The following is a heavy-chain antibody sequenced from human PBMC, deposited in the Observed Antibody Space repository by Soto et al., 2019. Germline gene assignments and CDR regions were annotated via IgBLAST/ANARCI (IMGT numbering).Heavy chain of an antibody. CDR1: GCSICSYY. V-gene: IGHV4-59*01. CDR3: ARTTMVRGVIGGSPYYYYYMDV. D-gene: IGHD3-10*01. Sequence: SETMSLTCTVSGCSICSYYWSWIRQPPGKGLEWIGYIYYSGSTNYNPSLKSRVTISVDTSKNQFSLKLSSVTAADTAVYYCARTTMVRGVIGGSPYYYYYMDVWGKGTTVTVSS. J-gene: IGHJ6*03. CDR2: IYYSGST.